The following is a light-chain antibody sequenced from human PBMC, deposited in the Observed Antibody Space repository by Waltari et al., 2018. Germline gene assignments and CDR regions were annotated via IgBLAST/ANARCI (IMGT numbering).Light chain of an antibody. Sequence: SYELTQPPPVSVSPGQTAKIPCSGDALPKQYTYWYQQKPGQAPLLVIYKDTERPPGIPERFSGSSSGTTVTLTISGVQAEDEADYYCLSAYSGGSQGVFGGGTKLTVL. CDR2: KDT. CDR1: ALPKQY. V-gene: IGLV3-25*03. J-gene: IGLJ2*01. CDR3: LSAYSGGSQGV.